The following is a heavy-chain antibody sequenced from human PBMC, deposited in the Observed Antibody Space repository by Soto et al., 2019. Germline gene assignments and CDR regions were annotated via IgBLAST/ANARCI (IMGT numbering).Heavy chain of an antibody. CDR2: IYSGETT. CDR1: GFNVNSDY. CDR3: TRDGRGLGRLSLFEY. J-gene: IGHJ4*02. V-gene: IGHV3-53*01. D-gene: IGHD2-21*02. Sequence: LRPSCAASGFNVNSDYMNWVRQTPGKGLEWVASIYSGETTYYADSVRGRFTISSDKSKNTLYFQLSSLRIGDTAGYYCTRDGRGLGRLSLFEYWGQGVLVTFSS.